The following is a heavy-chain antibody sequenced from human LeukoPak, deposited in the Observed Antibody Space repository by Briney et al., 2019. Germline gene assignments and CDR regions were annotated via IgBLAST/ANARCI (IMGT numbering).Heavy chain of an antibody. CDR2: VYYSGTT. J-gene: IGHJ4*02. CDR3: ARSAHGFKQWPYYFDY. V-gene: IGHV4-59*01. CDR1: GGSISSYY. Sequence: SETLSLTCTVSGGSISSYYWSWIRQPPGKGLEWIGYVYYSGTTNYNPSLKSRVSISVDTSKNQFSLKLTSVTAADTAVYYCARSAHGFKQWPYYFDYWGQGTLVTVSS. D-gene: IGHD6-19*01.